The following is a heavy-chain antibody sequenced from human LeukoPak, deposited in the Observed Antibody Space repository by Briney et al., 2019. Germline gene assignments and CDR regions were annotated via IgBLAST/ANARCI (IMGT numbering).Heavy chain of an antibody. Sequence: QPGGSLRLSCAASGFTFSSYEMNWVRQAPGKGLEWVSSIGGHVHSTYYADSVIGRFTVSRDDSKNTLYLQMNSLRADDTAIYYCANHRTPDRYHWNYFDYWGQGTLVTVSS. CDR2: IGGHVHST. J-gene: IGHJ4*02. CDR1: GFTFSSYE. D-gene: IGHD1-20*01. CDR3: ANHRTPDRYHWNYFDY. V-gene: IGHV3-23*01.